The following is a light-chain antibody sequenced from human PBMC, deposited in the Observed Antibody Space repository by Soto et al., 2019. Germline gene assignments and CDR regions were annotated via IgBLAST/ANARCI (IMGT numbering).Light chain of an antibody. CDR1: SSDVGAYNY. V-gene: IGLV2-11*01. CDR3: CSYEGSYTAV. J-gene: IGLJ1*01. Sequence: QSALTQPRSVSGSPGQSVTISCTGTSSDVGAYNYVSWYQQHPGKAPKLMIHDVTKRPSGVPDRFSRSKSGNTASLTISGLQAEEEADYYCCSYEGSYTAVLGTGTKLTV. CDR2: DVT.